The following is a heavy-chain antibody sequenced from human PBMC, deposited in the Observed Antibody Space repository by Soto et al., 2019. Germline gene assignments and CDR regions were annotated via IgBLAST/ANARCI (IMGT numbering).Heavy chain of an antibody. J-gene: IGHJ4*02. D-gene: IGHD4-17*01. CDR2: IYVDGSGT. Sequence: EVQLVESGGGLVQPGGSLRLSCASSGLTFSRSWMHWVRQVPGKGLVWVSRIYVDGSGTTYADSVKGRFTISSDNAKNTLYLQMHSLRAEDTAVYYCAQNYADSVYWGQGTLVSVSS. CDR1: GLTFSRSW. V-gene: IGHV3-74*01. CDR3: AQNYADSVY.